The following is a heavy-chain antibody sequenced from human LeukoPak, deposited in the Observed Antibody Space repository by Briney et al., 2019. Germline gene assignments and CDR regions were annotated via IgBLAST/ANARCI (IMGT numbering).Heavy chain of an antibody. CDR2: IYHSGST. D-gene: IGHD1-26*01. Sequence: SETLSLTCAVSGYSISSGYYWGWIRQPPGEGLEWIGSIYHSGSTYYNPSLKSRVTISVDTSKNQFSLKLSSVTAADTAVYYCARAPDGRFDPWGQGTLVTVSS. CDR1: GYSISSGYY. V-gene: IGHV4-38-2*01. CDR3: ARAPDGRFDP. J-gene: IGHJ5*02.